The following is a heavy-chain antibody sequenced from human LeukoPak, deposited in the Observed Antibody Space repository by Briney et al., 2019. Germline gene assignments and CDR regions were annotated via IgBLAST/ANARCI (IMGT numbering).Heavy chain of an antibody. CDR1: GFTFSSSG. V-gene: IGHV3-33*01. CDR2: ICYDGSNK. Sequence: PGRSLRLSCAASGFTFSSSGMHWVRQAPGKGLEWVAVICYDGSNKYYADSVKGRFTISRDNSKNTLYLQMNSLRAEDTAVYYCARDKNRGAGSSWDFDYWGQGSLVTVSS. J-gene: IGHJ4*02. D-gene: IGHD6-13*01. CDR3: ARDKNRGAGSSWDFDY.